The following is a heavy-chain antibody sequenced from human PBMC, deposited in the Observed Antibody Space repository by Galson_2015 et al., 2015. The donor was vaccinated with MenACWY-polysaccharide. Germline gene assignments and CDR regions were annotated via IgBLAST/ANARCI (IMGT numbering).Heavy chain of an antibody. V-gene: IGHV3-11*01. D-gene: IGHD2-2*01. CDR3: VKGDILVPAAIIAGS. J-gene: IGHJ5*02. CDR2: ISSSGRVT. Sequence: SLRLSCAGSGFGFHEFHMSWIRQAPGKGLEWISYISSSGRVTKYADSVKGRFTISRDNAKNSLYLQMHSLRIEDTAVYYCVKGDILVPAAIIAGSWGQGALITVSS. CDR1: GFGFHEFH.